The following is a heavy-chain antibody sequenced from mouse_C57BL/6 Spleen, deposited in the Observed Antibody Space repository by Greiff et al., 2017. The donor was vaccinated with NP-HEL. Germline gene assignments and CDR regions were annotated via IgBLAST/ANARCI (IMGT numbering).Heavy chain of an antibody. V-gene: IGHV1-82*01. Sequence: QVQLQQSGPELVKPGASVKISCKASGYAFSSSWMNWVKQRPGKGLEWIGRIYPGDGDTNYNGKFKGKATLTADKSSSTAYMQLSSLTSEDSAVYCCARRYYDYDGFDYWGQGTTLTVSS. CDR3: ARRYYDYDGFDY. CDR2: IYPGDGDT. D-gene: IGHD2-4*01. CDR1: GYAFSSSW. J-gene: IGHJ2*01.